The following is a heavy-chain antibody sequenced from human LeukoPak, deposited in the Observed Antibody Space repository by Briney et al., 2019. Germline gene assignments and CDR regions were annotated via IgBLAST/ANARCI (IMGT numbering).Heavy chain of an antibody. D-gene: IGHD2-2*01. CDR3: ARRGQYCSSTSCYPDY. V-gene: IGHV1-2*02. CDR2: INPNSGGT. CDR1: GYTFTGYY. Sequence: ASVKVSCKASGYTFTGYYMHWVRQAPGQGLEWMGWINPNSGGTNYAQKFQGRVTMTRDTSISTAYMELSRLRSDDTAMYYCARRGQYCSSTSCYPDYWGQGTLVTVSS. J-gene: IGHJ4*02.